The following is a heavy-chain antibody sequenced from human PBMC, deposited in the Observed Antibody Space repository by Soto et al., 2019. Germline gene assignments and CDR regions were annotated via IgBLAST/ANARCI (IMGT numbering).Heavy chain of an antibody. V-gene: IGHV1-69*13. J-gene: IGHJ6*02. CDR3: ASYRSMTTVAFLLPDLFSYYGMDV. CDR2: IIPIFGTA. CDR1: GGTFSSYA. Sequence: VKVSCKASGGTFSSYAISWVRQAPGQGLEWMGGIIPIFGTANYAQKFQGRVTITADESTSTAYMELSSLRSEDTAVYYCASYRSMTTVAFLLPDLFSYYGMDVWGQGTTVIVSS. D-gene: IGHD4-4*01.